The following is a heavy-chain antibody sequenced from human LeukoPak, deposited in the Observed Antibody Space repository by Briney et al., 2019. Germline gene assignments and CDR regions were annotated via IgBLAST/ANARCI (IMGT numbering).Heavy chain of an antibody. Sequence: GGSLRLSCAASGFTFSSYGMSWVRQAPGKGLEWVSGISGSGGNTYYADSVKGRFTISRGNSKNTLYLQMNSLRGEDTAVYYCANRRWLVSSFDYWGQGTLVTVSS. V-gene: IGHV3-23*01. CDR1: GFTFSSYG. CDR2: ISGSGGNT. D-gene: IGHD6-19*01. J-gene: IGHJ4*02. CDR3: ANRRWLVSSFDY.